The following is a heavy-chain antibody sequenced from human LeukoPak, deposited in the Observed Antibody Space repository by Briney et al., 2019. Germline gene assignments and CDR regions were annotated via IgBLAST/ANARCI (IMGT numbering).Heavy chain of an antibody. J-gene: IGHJ5*02. D-gene: IGHD1-1*01. V-gene: IGHV1-18*01. CDR2: ISAYNGNT. CDR1: GYTFTSYG. Sequence: ASVKVSCKASGYTFTSYGISWVRQAPGQGLEWMGWISAYNGNTNYAQKLQGRVTMTRNTSISTAYMELSSLRSEDTAVYYCARGGTPPDPWGQGTLVTVSS. CDR3: ARGGTPPDP.